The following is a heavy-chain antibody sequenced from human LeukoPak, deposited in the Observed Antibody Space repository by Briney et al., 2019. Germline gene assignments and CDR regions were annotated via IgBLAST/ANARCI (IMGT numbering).Heavy chain of an antibody. D-gene: IGHD3-22*01. J-gene: IGHJ4*02. CDR3: ARGREVVITSFHFDY. CDR1: GYTFTSYY. CDR2: INPSGGST. V-gene: IGHV1-46*01. Sequence: ASVKASCKASGYTFTSYYMHWVRQAPGQGLEWMGIINPSGGSTSYAQKFQGRVTMTRDTSTSTVYMELSSLRSEDTVVYYCARGREVVITSFHFDYWGQGTLVTVSS.